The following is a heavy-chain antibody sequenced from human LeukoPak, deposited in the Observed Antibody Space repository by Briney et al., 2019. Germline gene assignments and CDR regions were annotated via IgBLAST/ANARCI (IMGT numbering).Heavy chain of an antibody. CDR3: ARYSSVLSYYYMDV. D-gene: IGHD6-19*01. V-gene: IGHV3-48*04. J-gene: IGHJ6*03. Sequence: PGGSLRLSCGASGFTFRSYSMNWVRQAPGKGLEWVSYISSSGSTIYYADSVKGRFTISRDNAKNSLYLQMNSLRAEDTAVYYCARYSSVLSYYYMDVWGKGTTVTVSS. CDR1: GFTFRSYS. CDR2: ISSSGSTI.